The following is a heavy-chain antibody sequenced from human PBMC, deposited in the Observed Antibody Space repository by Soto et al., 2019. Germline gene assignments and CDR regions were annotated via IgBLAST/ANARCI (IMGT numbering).Heavy chain of an antibody. CDR2: INPNSGGT. CDR1: GYTFTGYY. V-gene: IGHV1-2*04. D-gene: IGHD3-16*02. J-gene: IGHJ4*02. CDR3: ARGYYDYIWGSYRYGFDY. Sequence: ASVKVSCKASGYTFTGYYMHWVRQAPGQGLEWMGWINPNSGGTNYAQKFQGWVTMTRDTSISTAYMELGRLRSDDTAVYYCARGYYDYIWGSYRYGFDYWGQGTLVTVSS.